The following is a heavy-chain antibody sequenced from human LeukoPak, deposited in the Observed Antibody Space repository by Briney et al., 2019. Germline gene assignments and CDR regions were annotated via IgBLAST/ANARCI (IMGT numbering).Heavy chain of an antibody. CDR2: IYYSGST. J-gene: IGHJ4*02. CDR1: GGSISSYY. CDR3: ARRRSITIFGVVLFYFDY. V-gene: IGHV4-59*01. D-gene: IGHD3-3*01. Sequence: SETLSLTCTVSGGSISSYYWSWIRQPPGKGLEWIGYIYYSGSTNYNPSLKSRVTISVDTSKNQFSLKLSSVTAADTAVYYCARRRSITIFGVVLFYFDYWGQGTLVTVSS.